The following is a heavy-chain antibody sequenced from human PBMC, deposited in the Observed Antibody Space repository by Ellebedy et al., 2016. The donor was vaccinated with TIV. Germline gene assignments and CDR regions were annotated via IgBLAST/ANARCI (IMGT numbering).Heavy chain of an antibody. CDR2: FYYDGSP. CDR3: VGAYRRGGGGEFAH. CDR1: GFIVSTND. D-gene: IGHD3-16*01. J-gene: IGHJ1*01. Sequence: GGSLRLXXAASGFIVSTNDVSWVRQAPAKGLEWVSVFYYDGSPYYADSVKGRFTVPRDNSKNTVYLQMESLRADDAAVYYCVGAYRRGGGGEFAHWGQGTLVTVSS. V-gene: IGHV3-53*01.